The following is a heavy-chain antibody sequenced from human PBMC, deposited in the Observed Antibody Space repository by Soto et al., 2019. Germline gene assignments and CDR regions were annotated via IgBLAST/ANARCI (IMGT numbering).Heavy chain of an antibody. J-gene: IGHJ6*02. D-gene: IGHD3-22*01. V-gene: IGHV3-48*02. CDR3: ARDSDYYDSCCSRFWYYYYGMDV. Sequence: GGSLRLSCAASGFTFSSYSMNWVRQAPGKGLEWVSYISSSSSTIYYADSVKGRFTISRDNAKNSLYLQMNSLRDEDTAVYYCARDSDYYDSCCSRFWYYYYGMDVWGQGTTVTVSS. CDR2: ISSSSSTI. CDR1: GFTFSSYS.